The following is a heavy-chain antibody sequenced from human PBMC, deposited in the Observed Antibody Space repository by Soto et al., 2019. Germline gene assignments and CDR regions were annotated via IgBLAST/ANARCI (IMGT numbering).Heavy chain of an antibody. V-gene: IGHV3-7*01. CDR3: AKAQSSGWYGVDY. CDR1: GFIFSSSW. J-gene: IGHJ4*02. D-gene: IGHD6-13*01. CDR2: IKPDGSEV. Sequence: EVQLVESGGGLVLPGGSPRLSCAASGFIFSSSWMTWVRQAPGKGLEWVANIKPDGSEVHYADSVKGRFTISRDNSKNTLYLQMNSLRAEDTAVYYCAKAQSSGWYGVDYWGQGTLVTVSS.